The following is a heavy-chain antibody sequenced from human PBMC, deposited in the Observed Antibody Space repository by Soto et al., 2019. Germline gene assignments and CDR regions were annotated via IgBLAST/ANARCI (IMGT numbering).Heavy chain of an antibody. D-gene: IGHD6-19*01. CDR3: ARGPGSSDCGFSYYYMDV. J-gene: IGHJ6*02. CDR1: FTSYD. CDR2: MNPNSGNT. V-gene: IGHV1-8*01. Sequence: QVQLVQSGAEVKKPGASVKVSCTFTSYDINWVRQATGQGLEWMGWMNPNSGNTRYAQKFQGRVTMTRNTSNFTAYMELSRLRSEDTAVYYCARGPGSSDCGFSYYYMDVWGQGTTGTVSS.